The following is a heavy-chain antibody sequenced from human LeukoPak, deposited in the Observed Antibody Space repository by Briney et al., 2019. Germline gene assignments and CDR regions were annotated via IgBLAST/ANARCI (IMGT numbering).Heavy chain of an antibody. V-gene: IGHV4-59*08. CDR3: ARHSAGTTKYY. D-gene: IGHD1-1*01. CDR1: GGSISSYY. Sequence: SSETLSLTCTVSGGSISSYYWSWIRQPPGKGLEWIGFISYSGSTNYNPSLKSRVTISLDTSKNQFSLNLSSVTAADTAVYYCARHSAGTTKYYWGQGTLVTVSS. J-gene: IGHJ4*02. CDR2: ISYSGST.